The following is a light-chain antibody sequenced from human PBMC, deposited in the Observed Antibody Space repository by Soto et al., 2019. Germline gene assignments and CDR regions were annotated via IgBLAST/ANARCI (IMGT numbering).Light chain of an antibody. J-gene: IGKJ5*01. CDR2: AAS. CDR1: QGISTW. V-gene: IGKV1D-12*01. CDR3: QQVNSFPPT. Sequence: DVQMTPSPPSVSASVGARVTITCRASQGISTWLAWYQQKPGIASQLLIYAASSLKTGVPSRFSGSGSGTDFTLAISSLQPEDFATYYCQQVNSFPPTVGQGTRLEFK.